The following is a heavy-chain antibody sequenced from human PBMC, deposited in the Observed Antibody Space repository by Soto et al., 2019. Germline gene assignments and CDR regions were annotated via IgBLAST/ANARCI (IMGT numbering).Heavy chain of an antibody. D-gene: IGHD2-2*01. CDR1: AFTFRNYW. V-gene: IGHV3-7*04. Sequence: EVQLVESGGGLVQPGGSLRLSCAASAFTFRNYWMSWVRQAPGKGLECVAKIKEDGSEKYYVDSVTGRFTISRDNATNSVYLQMNRLPVEDTAMYYCARASSSTSGAIDYWGQGTLVTVSS. CDR3: ARASSSTSGAIDY. J-gene: IGHJ4*02. CDR2: IKEDGSEK.